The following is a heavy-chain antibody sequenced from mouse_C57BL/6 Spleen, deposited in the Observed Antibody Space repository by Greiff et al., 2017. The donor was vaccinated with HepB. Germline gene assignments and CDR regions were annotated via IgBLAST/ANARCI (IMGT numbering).Heavy chain of an antibody. CDR1: GYTFTDYE. V-gene: IGHV1-15*01. D-gene: IGHD2-3*01. Sequence: VQLQQSGAELVRPGASVTLSCKASGYTFTDYEMHWVKQTPVHGLEWIGAIDPETGGTAYNQKFKGKAILTADKSSSTAYMELRSLTSEDSAVDYCTRSDDGYYRYWFAYWGQGTLVTVSA. CDR3: TRSDDGYYRYWFAY. CDR2: IDPETGGT. J-gene: IGHJ3*01.